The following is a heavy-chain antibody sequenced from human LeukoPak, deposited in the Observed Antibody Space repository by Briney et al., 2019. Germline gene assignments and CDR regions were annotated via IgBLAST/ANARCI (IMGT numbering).Heavy chain of an antibody. CDR1: GFTFRDYY. CDR2: ISYDGSNK. J-gene: IGHJ5*02. Sequence: PGGSLRLSCAASGFTFRDYYMNWIRQAPGKGLEWVAVISYDGSNKYYADSVKGRFTISRDNSKNTLYLQMNSLRAEDTAVYYCAKSPSGSGWDWFDPWGQGTLVTVSS. D-gene: IGHD6-19*01. CDR3: AKSPSGSGWDWFDP. V-gene: IGHV3-30*18.